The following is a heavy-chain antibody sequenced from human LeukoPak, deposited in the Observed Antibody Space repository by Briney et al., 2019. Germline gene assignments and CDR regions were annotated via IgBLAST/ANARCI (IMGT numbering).Heavy chain of an antibody. CDR1: GFSLSTSGVG. CDR3: AHNAGGYSYGYPPYFDH. J-gene: IGHJ4*02. Sequence: SGPTLVNPTQTLTLTCTFSGFSLSTSGVGVGWIRQPPGKALEWLALIYWDDDKRYSPSLKSRLTITKDTSKNQVVLTMTNMDPVDTATYYCAHNAGGYSYGYPPYFDHWGQGTLVTVSS. CDR2: IYWDDDK. D-gene: IGHD5-18*01. V-gene: IGHV2-5*02.